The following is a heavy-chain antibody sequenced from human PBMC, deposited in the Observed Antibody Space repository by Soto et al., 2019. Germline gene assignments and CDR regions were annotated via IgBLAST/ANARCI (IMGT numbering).Heavy chain of an antibody. CDR1: GFTFSIYA. V-gene: IGHV3-30*04. J-gene: IGHJ3*02. CDR2: ISFDGSQR. Sequence: QVQLVESGGGVVQPGGSLRLSCAASGFTFSIYAMHWVRQAPGKGLEWVTVISFDGSQRYYTESVKGRFTVSRDNSKNTLFLQMNSLRPEDTAVYYCASISHLRPVIQAPAVAGRRDATFDIWGQGTMGTVSS. CDR3: ASISHLRPVIQAPAVAGRRDATFDI. D-gene: IGHD6-19*01.